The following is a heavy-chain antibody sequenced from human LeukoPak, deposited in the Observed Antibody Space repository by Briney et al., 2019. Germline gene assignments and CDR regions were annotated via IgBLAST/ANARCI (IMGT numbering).Heavy chain of an antibody. Sequence: PSETLSLTCTVSSGFITHYYWNWIRQPPGKGLEWIGCVSDTGRTTYNPSLKSRLTISVDTSKRQFSLTLTSLTAADTAVYYCTKGYYEPFDVWGQGILVTVSS. J-gene: IGHJ4*02. CDR1: SGFITHYY. CDR3: TKGYYEPFDV. V-gene: IGHV4-59*01. D-gene: IGHD3-16*01. CDR2: VSDTGRT.